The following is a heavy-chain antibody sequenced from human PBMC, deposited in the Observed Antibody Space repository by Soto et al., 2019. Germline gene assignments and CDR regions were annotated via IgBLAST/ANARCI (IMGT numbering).Heavy chain of an antibody. CDR1: GDSVSSNSAA. CDR3: ARARDSYLHLGSNWFDP. Sequence: SQTLSLTCVISGDSVSSNSAAWNWIRQSPSRGLEWLGRTYYRSKWYNDYAVSVKSRITINPDTSKNQFSLQLNSVTPEDTAVYYCARARDSYLHLGSNWFDPWGQGTLVTVSS. D-gene: IGHD2-15*01. V-gene: IGHV6-1*01. CDR2: TYYRSKWYN. J-gene: IGHJ5*02.